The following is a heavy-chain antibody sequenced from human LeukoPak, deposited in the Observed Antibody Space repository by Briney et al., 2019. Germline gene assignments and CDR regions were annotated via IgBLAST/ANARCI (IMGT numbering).Heavy chain of an antibody. V-gene: IGHV1-69*13. CDR2: IIPIFGTA. D-gene: IGHD3-10*01. J-gene: IGHJ4*02. CDR1: GYTFTGYY. Sequence: SVKVSCKASGYTFTGYYMHWVRQAPGQGLEWMGGIIPIFGTADYAQKFRGRVTITADESTSTAYMELSSLRPEDTAVYYCARDLVGSAISYSSGAWDYWGQGTLVTVSS. CDR3: ARDLVGSAISYSSGAWDY.